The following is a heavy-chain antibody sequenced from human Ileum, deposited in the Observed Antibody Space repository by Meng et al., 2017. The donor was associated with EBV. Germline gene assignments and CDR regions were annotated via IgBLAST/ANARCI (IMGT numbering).Heavy chain of an antibody. V-gene: IGHV4-59*08. CDR3: ARGGWSLDY. D-gene: IGHD2-15*01. Sequence: QVQLQESGPGLVQPSAILALTCTVPGASISSYSWSWIRQPPGKGLEWIGYIYYSGSTNFNPSLKSRVTISVDTSKNQFSLNLSSVTAADTAVYYCARGGWSLDYWGQGTLVTVSS. CDR1: GASISSYS. CDR2: IYYSGST. J-gene: IGHJ4*02.